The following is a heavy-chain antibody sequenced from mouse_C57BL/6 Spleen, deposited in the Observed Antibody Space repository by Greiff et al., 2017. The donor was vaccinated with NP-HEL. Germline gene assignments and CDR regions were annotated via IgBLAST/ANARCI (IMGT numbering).Heavy chain of an antibody. Sequence: QVQLQQSGADLVKAGASVKMSCKASGYTFTSYWMHWVKQRLGQGLEWFAETNPTNGRTYYNEKFKSKATLTVDKSSSTAYMRLSGPTVEDAAVYYWAKIKKIGATYFDDWGQGTALTGSS. CDR3: AKIKKIGATYFDD. V-gene: IGHV1S81*02. J-gene: IGHJ2*01. CDR2: TNPTNGRT. D-gene: IGHD1-1*01. CDR1: GYTFTSYW.